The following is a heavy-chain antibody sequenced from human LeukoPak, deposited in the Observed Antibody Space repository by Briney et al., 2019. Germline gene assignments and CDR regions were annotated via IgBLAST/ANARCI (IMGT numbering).Heavy chain of an antibody. CDR1: GYRFTSYW. CDR2: IYPGDSDT. V-gene: IGHV5-51*01. D-gene: IGHD2-15*01. J-gene: IGHJ4*02. CDR3: ARLAVGPGPPY. Sequence: GESLKISFKGSGYRFTSYWIGWVRPMPGKGLAWMGIIYPGDSDTRYSPSFQAQVTISADKSISSAYLQWCSLKASDTAMYYCARLAVGPGPPYWGQGTRVTVSS.